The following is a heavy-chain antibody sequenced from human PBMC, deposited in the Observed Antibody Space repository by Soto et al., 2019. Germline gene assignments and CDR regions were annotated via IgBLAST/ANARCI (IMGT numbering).Heavy chain of an antibody. CDR1: GYTFTSYG. V-gene: IGHV1-18*01. Sequence: ASVKVSCKASGYTFTSYGISWVRQAPGQGLEWMGWISAYNGNTNYAQKLQGRVTMTTDTSTSTAYMELRSLRSDDTAVYYCARDNPFYCCSTSCPDYYYYGMDVWGQGTTVTVSS. D-gene: IGHD2-2*01. CDR2: ISAYNGNT. CDR3: ARDNPFYCCSTSCPDYYYYGMDV. J-gene: IGHJ6*02.